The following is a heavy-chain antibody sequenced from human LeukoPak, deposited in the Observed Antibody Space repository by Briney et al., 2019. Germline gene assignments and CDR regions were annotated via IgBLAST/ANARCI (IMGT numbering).Heavy chain of an antibody. Sequence: GGSLRLSCVASGFTFSIYSLNWVRQAPGKGLEWVSYISSRDNTIYNADSVKGRFTISRDNAKNSLYLQMNSLRAEDTAVYYCARETAWSIDYWGQGTLVTVSS. CDR2: ISSRDNTI. V-gene: IGHV3-48*01. CDR3: ARETAWSIDY. D-gene: IGHD3-3*01. CDR1: GFTFSIYS. J-gene: IGHJ4*02.